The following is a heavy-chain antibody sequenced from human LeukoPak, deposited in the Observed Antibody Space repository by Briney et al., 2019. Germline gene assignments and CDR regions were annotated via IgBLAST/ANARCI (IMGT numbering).Heavy chain of an antibody. CDR3: ARGPLVVVAATPLADY. J-gene: IGHJ4*02. CDR2: IKQDGSEK. Sequence: PGGSLRLSCAASGFTFSSYWMSWVRQAPGKGLEWLASIKQDGSEKYYVDSVKGRFTISRDNAKNSLYLQMNSLRAEDTAVYYCARGPLVVVAATPLADYWGQGTLVTVSS. D-gene: IGHD2-15*01. V-gene: IGHV3-7*01. CDR1: GFTFSSYW.